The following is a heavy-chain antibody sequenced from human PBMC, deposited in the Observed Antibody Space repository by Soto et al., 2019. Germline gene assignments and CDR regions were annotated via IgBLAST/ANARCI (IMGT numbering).Heavy chain of an antibody. Sequence: GGSLRLSCAASGFTFSNYAMSWVRQAPGKGLEWVSAISGSGGGTYYGDSVKGRFTISRDNSKNTLYLQMNSLRAEDTAVFYCARRPTTIVAFDYWGQGILVTVSS. D-gene: IGHD5-12*01. CDR2: ISGSGGGT. J-gene: IGHJ4*02. CDR1: GFTFSNYA. V-gene: IGHV3-23*01. CDR3: ARRPTTIVAFDY.